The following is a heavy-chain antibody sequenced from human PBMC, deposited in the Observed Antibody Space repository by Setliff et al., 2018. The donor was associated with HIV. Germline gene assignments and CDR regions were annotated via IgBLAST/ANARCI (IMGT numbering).Heavy chain of an antibody. CDR1: GGSMNSHY. Sequence: SETLSLTCTVSGGSMNSHYWSWIRLSPGRGLEWIGYIYYSVSTKYNPSLKSRVSMSIDTSKNQFSLKMSSVTAAATAVYYCARGVVDYDFWSGSGDYYYMDVWGKGTTVTVSS. J-gene: IGHJ6*03. CDR3: ARGVVDYDFWSGSGDYYYMDV. V-gene: IGHV4-59*11. CDR2: IYYSVST. D-gene: IGHD3-3*01.